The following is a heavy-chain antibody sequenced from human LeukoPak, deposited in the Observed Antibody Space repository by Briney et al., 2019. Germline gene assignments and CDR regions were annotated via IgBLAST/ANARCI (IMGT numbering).Heavy chain of an antibody. J-gene: IGHJ5*02. CDR2: ISSSSSYI. CDR1: GFTFSSYS. V-gene: IGHV3-21*01. Sequence: TGGSLRLSCAASGFTFSSYSMNWVRQAPGKGLEWVSSISSSSSYIYYADSVKGRFPISRDNAKNSLYLQMNSLRAEDTAVYYCARGDDFWSGTLRFDPWGQGTLVTVSS. CDR3: ARGDDFWSGTLRFDP. D-gene: IGHD3-3*01.